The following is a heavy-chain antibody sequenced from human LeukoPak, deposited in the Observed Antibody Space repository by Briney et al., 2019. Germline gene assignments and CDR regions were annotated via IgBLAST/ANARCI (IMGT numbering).Heavy chain of an antibody. Sequence: GGSLRLSCAASGFTFSSYSMNWVRQAPGKGLEWVSSISSSSSSYIYYADSVKGRFTISRDNAKNSLYLQMNSLRAEDTAVYYCARKGPYSSSSEGFDYWGQGTLVTVSS. CDR1: GFTFSSYS. J-gene: IGHJ4*02. CDR2: ISSSSSSYI. CDR3: ARKGPYSSSSEGFDY. V-gene: IGHV3-21*01. D-gene: IGHD6-6*01.